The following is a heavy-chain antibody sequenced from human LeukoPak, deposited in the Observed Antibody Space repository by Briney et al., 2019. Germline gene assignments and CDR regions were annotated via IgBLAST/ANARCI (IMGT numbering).Heavy chain of an antibody. CDR2: IHQSGST. D-gene: IGHD6-19*01. CDR3: AKTVAGNPRHAFDI. V-gene: IGHV4-61*01. Sequence: SETLSLTCTVSGGSVSGGNYYWSWIRPAPGKDLVWMGYIHQSGSTYYKPSLKSRVTISVDRSKSQISLNLTSVTAADTAVYYCAKTVAGNPRHAFDIWGQGTMVTVSS. J-gene: IGHJ3*02. CDR1: GGSVSGGNYY.